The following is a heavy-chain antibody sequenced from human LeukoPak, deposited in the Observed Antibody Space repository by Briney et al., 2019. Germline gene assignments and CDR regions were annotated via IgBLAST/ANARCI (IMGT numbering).Heavy chain of an antibody. CDR2: INPNSGGT. CDR1: AYTFTGYY. D-gene: IGHD2-21*02. CDR3: ARAAPYCGGDCYSFYYGMDV. Sequence: ASVKVSCKASAYTFTGYYMHWVRQAPGQGLEWMGWINPNSGGTNYAQKFQGRVTMTRDTSISTAYMELSRLRSDDTAVYYCARAAPYCGGDCYSFYYGMDVWGQGTTVTVSS. J-gene: IGHJ6*02. V-gene: IGHV1-2*02.